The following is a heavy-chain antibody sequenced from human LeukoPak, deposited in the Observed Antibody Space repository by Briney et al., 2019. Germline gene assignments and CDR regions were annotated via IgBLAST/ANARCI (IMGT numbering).Heavy chain of an antibody. CDR3: AKNRGGSYYSGSNY. Sequence: GGSLRLSCAASGFTFSSYAMNWVRQAPGKGLEWVSAVRGSDAGTSYADSVKGRFTISRDNSKNTLYLQMNSLRAEDTAVYYCAKNRGGSYYSGSNYWGQGTLVTVSS. D-gene: IGHD1-26*01. J-gene: IGHJ4*02. CDR1: GFTFSSYA. V-gene: IGHV3-23*01. CDR2: VRGSDAGT.